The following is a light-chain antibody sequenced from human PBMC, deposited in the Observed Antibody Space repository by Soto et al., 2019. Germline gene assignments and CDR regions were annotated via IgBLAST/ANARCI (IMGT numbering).Light chain of an antibody. V-gene: IGKV2-28*01. J-gene: IGKJ4*01. Sequence: DIVMTQSPLSLPVTPGEPASISCRSSQSLLHSNGYNYLDWYLQKPGQSPQLLIYLGSNRASGVPDRFSGSGSGTYFTLKISRVEAEDVGVYYCMQALQTPLTFSGGTKVEIK. CDR1: QSLLHSNGYNY. CDR2: LGS. CDR3: MQALQTPLT.